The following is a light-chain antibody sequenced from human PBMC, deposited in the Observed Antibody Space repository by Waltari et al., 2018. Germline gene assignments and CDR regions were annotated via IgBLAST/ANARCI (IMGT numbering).Light chain of an antibody. CDR1: QSISNW. Sequence: DIQMTQSPYTLSASVGDRVIITCRASQSISNWLAWYQQQPGKARKLLIYKASSLESGSPSRFSGSGSGTLLTLTISSLQPDDFATYYCQQYNSYSLLTFGGGTKGEIK. CDR2: KAS. J-gene: IGKJ4*01. V-gene: IGKV1-5*03. CDR3: QQYNSYSLLT.